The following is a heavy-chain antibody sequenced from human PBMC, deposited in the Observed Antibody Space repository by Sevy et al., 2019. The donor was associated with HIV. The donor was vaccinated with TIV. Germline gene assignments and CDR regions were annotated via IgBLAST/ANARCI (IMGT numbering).Heavy chain of an antibody. CDR1: GGSISSYY. Sequence: SETLSLTCSVSGGSISSYYWSWIRQPPGKGLEWIGYIYNSGSSNYNPSLNSRVTISVDTSKNQFSLKLSSVTAADTPVYYCARAGGAKDYGMDVWGQGTTVTVSS. CDR2: IYNSGSS. V-gene: IGHV4-59*01. CDR3: ARAGGAKDYGMDV. J-gene: IGHJ6*02. D-gene: IGHD3-10*01.